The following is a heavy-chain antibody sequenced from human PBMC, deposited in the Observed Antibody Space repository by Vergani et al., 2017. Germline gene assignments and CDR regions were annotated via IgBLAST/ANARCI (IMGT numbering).Heavy chain of an antibody. CDR3: ARRPSGGGSEGFFDY. Sequence: QVQLQQWGAGLLKPSETLSLTCAVYGGSFSGYYWSWIRQPPGKGLEWIGEINHSGSTNYNPSLKSRVTISVDTSKNQFSLKLSSVTAADTAVYYCARRPSGGGSEGFFDYWGQGTLVTVSS. V-gene: IGHV4-34*01. D-gene: IGHD2-15*01. CDR2: INHSGST. J-gene: IGHJ4*02. CDR1: GGSFSGYY.